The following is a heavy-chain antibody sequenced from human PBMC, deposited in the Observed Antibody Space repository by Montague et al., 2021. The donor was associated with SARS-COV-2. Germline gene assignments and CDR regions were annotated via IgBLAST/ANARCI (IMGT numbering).Heavy chain of an antibody. Sequence: SETLSLTCIVSGESIDRDTYYWGWIRQSPGKGLEWIGSLASSGSTYYNRSLRSRVTISMDTSKNHFSLKVNSVTATDTAVYFCARGRRRYNWRDETSYYYGMDVWGQGTTVTVSS. CDR3: ARGRRRYNWRDETSYYYGMDV. D-gene: IGHD1-20*01. CDR1: GESIDRDTYY. V-gene: IGHV4-39*02. J-gene: IGHJ6*02. CDR2: LASSGST.